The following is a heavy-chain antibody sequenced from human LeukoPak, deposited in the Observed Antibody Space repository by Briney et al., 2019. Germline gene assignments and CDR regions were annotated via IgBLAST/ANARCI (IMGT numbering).Heavy chain of an antibody. CDR3: ARERNLEIAVAGTIFNY. CDR1: GFTVSSNY. CDR2: ISSDSGHI. D-gene: IGHD6-19*01. V-gene: IGHV3-21*01. J-gene: IGHJ4*02. Sequence: GGSLRLSCAASGFTVSSNYMSWVRQAPGKGLEWVSTISSDSGHIYYADSVKGRFTISRDNAENSLYLQINSLRAEDTAVYYCARERNLEIAVAGTIFNYWGQGTLVTVSS.